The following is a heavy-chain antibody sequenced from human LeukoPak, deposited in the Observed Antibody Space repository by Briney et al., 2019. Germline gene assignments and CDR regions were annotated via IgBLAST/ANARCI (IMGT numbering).Heavy chain of an antibody. J-gene: IGHJ4*02. CDR3: ARARGYSGYHPIDY. CDR2: INPNSGGT. CDR1: GYTFTGYY. D-gene: IGHD5-12*01. V-gene: IGHV1-2*02. Sequence: GASVKVSCKASGYTFTGYYMHWVRQAPGQGLEWMGWINPNSGGTNYAQKFQGRVTMTRDTSISTAYMELSRLRSDDTAVYFCARARGYSGYHPIDYWGQGTLVTVSS.